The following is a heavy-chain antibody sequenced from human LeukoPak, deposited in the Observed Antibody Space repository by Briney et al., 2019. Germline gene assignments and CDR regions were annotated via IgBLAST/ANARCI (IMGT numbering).Heavy chain of an antibody. V-gene: IGHV3-23*01. J-gene: IGHJ4*02. CDR3: ARGRVYCSGDTCYSNMFYFDS. Sequence: GGSLRLSCAASGFTFSSYGMSWVRQAPGKGLEWVSAISGSGGSTYYADSVKGRFTISRDNAKNSLSLQMISLRAEDTAVYYCARGRVYCSGDTCYSNMFYFDSWGQGTLVTVSS. CDR1: GFTFSSYG. D-gene: IGHD2-15*01. CDR2: ISGSGGST.